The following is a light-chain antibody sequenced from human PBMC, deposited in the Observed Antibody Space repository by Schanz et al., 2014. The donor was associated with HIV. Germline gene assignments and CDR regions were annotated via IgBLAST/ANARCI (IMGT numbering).Light chain of an antibody. CDR1: QGISSY. CDR2: SAS. CDR3: QQSYSTTWT. V-gene: IGKV1-8*01. J-gene: IGKJ1*01. Sequence: AIRITQSPSSLSASTGDRVTITCRASQGISSYLAWYQQKPGKAPKLLIYSASALQSGGPSRFSGSGSGTYFTLTISSLQPEDFAAYDCQQSYSTTWTFGQGPKVEIK.